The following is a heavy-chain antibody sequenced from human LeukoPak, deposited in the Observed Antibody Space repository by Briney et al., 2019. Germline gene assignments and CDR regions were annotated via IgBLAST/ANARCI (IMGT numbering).Heavy chain of an antibody. CDR1: GFTFSNYA. Sequence: PGGSLRLSCVASGFTFSNYAMTWVRQAPGKGLEWVSGISGSGSNTYYPDSVKGRFTISRDQSKNTLYLQMNDLTAEDTALYYCAKQSGYNAYDNFDYWGQGTLVTVSS. CDR2: ISGSGSNT. V-gene: IGHV3-23*01. CDR3: AKQSGYNAYDNFDY. D-gene: IGHD5-12*01. J-gene: IGHJ4*02.